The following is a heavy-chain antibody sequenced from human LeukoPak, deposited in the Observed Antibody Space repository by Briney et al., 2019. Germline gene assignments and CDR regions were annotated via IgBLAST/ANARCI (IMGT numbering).Heavy chain of an antibody. Sequence: ASVKVSCKVSGYTLTELSMHWVRQAPGKGLEWMGGFDPEDGETIYAQKFQGRVTMTEDTSTDTAYMELSSLRSEDTAVYYCATGLIVTAPYSSGWYVWFDPWGQGILVTVSS. CDR3: ATGLIVTAPYSSGWYVWFDP. CDR2: FDPEDGET. J-gene: IGHJ5*02. D-gene: IGHD6-19*01. V-gene: IGHV1-24*01. CDR1: GYTLTELS.